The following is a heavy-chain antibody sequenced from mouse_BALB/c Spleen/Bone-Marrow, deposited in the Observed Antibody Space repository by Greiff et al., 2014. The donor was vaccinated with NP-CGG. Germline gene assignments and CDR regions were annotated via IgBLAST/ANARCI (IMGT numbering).Heavy chain of an antibody. CDR1: GYSITSDYV. CDR2: ISYSGSI. Sequence: EVQLQQSGPGLVKPSQFLSLTCTVTGYSITSDYVWNWIRQFPGNKLEWMSYISYSGSISYNPSLKSRISITRDTSKNQVFLQLNSVTTEDTATYYCASSADWYFDVWGAGTTVTVSS. J-gene: IGHJ1*01. D-gene: IGHD3-1*01. CDR3: ASSADWYFDV. V-gene: IGHV3-2*02.